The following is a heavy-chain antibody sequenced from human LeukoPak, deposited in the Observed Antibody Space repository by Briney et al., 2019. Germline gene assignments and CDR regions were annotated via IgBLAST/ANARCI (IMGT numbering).Heavy chain of an antibody. J-gene: IGHJ4*02. CDR1: GGFFSGYY. D-gene: IGHD3-22*01. CDR2: INHSGST. V-gene: IGHV4-34*01. Sequence: PSETLSLTCLFYGGFFSGYYWSWIRPPPGKGLDWIGEINHSGSTNYNPSLKSRVTISVDTSKNQFSLTLSSVTAADTAVYYCARVIMYYYDSSGYYHDYWGQGTLVTVSS. CDR3: ARVIMYYYDSSGYYHDY.